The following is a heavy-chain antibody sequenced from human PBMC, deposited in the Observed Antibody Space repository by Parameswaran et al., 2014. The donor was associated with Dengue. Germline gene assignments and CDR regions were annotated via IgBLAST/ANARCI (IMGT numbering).Heavy chain of an antibody. CDR2: IKQDGSEK. D-gene: IGHD2-2*01. CDR3: ARDLGYCSSTSCSPIDAFDI. V-gene: IGHV3-7*01. J-gene: IGHJ3*02. Sequence: VRQAPGKGLEWVANIKQDGSEKYYVDSVKGRFTISRDNAKNSLYLQMNSLRAEDTAVYYCARDLGYCSSTSCSPIDAFDIWGQGTMVTVSS.